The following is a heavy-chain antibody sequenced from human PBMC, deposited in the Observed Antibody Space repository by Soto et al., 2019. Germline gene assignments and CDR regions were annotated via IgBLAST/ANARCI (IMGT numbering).Heavy chain of an antibody. CDR1: GGSIRSYY. J-gene: IGHJ4*02. D-gene: IGHD2-15*01. Sequence: SETLSLTCTVSGGSIRSYYWSWIRQPPGKGLEWIGYIYYSGSTNYNPSLKSRVTISVDTSKNQFSLKLSSVTAADTAVYYCARAWGRVFDYWGQGTLVTVSS. CDR3: ARAWGRVFDY. CDR2: IYYSGST. V-gene: IGHV4-59*01.